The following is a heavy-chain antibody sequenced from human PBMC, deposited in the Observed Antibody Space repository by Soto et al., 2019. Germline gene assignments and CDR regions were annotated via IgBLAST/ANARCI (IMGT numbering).Heavy chain of an antibody. V-gene: IGHV5-51*01. J-gene: IGHJ4*02. CDR3: ARQTGY. Sequence: ESLKVSRKGYGYSFTSYWIGWVRQMPGKGLEWMGVIYPGDSQTRYSPSFQGQVTISADKSISTAYLQWSSLRASDTAIYYCARQTGYWGQGTLVTVSS. CDR2: IYPGDSQT. CDR1: GYSFTSYW.